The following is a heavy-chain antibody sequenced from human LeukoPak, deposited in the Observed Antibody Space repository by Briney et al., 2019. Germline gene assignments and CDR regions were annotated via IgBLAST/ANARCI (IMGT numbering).Heavy chain of an antibody. CDR3: ARRPSIAATGGAFDY. J-gene: IGHJ4*02. D-gene: IGHD6-13*01. V-gene: IGHV4-39*01. CDR1: GGSISSGGYY. CDR2: IYYSGTT. Sequence: SETLSLTCTVSGGSISSGGYYWGWIRQPPGKGLEWIGTIYYSGTTYYNPSLKSRVTMSVDTSKNQFSLNLSSVTAADTAVYYCARRPSIAATGGAFDYWGQGTLVTVSS.